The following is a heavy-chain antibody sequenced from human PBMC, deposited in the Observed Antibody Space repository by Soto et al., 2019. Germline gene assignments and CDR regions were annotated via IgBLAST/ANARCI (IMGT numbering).Heavy chain of an antibody. CDR1: GFTFSGHW. Sequence: EVQLVESGGDLVRPGGSLRLSCAASGFTFSGHWMHWVRQVPGKGLEWVSRVNTDGGTSAYADSVKGRFTISRENAKNTLDLQRSCLRAEDAAVYYCASEAGYCSRTSCYRRAFDTWGQGTTVSVSS. J-gene: IGHJ3*02. D-gene: IGHD2-2*01. V-gene: IGHV3-74*03. CDR2: VNTDGGTS. CDR3: ASEAGYCSRTSCYRRAFDT.